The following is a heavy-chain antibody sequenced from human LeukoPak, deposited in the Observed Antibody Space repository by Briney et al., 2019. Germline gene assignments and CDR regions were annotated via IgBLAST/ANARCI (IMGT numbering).Heavy chain of an antibody. J-gene: IGHJ6*02. D-gene: IGHD6-13*01. V-gene: IGHV5-51*01. Sequence: GESLKISCYSSGYSFTKHWIGWVRQMPGKGLEWMGIIYPGDSDTRYSPSFQGQVTISVDKSISTAYLQWSSLKASDTAMYYCARQGAAAGSPYGMDVWGQGTTVTVSS. CDR2: IYPGDSDT. CDR1: GYSFTKHW. CDR3: ARQGAAAGSPYGMDV.